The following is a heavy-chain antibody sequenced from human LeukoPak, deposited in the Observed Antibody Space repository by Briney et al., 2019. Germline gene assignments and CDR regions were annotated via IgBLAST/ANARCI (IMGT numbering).Heavy chain of an antibody. D-gene: IGHD3-9*01. Sequence: SETLSLTCTVSGGSISSYYWSWIRQPPGKGLEWIGYIYTSGSTNYNPSLKSRVTISVDTSKNQFSLKLSSVTAADTAVYYCARQMLLVNPNYYYYYYMDVWGKETTVTVSS. J-gene: IGHJ6*03. V-gene: IGHV4-4*09. CDR2: IYTSGST. CDR1: GGSISSYY. CDR3: ARQMLLVNPNYYYYYYMDV.